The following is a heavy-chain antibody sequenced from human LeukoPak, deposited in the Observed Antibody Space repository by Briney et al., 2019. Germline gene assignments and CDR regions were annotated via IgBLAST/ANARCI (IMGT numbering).Heavy chain of an antibody. CDR1: GFTFSIYW. V-gene: IGHV3-7*01. D-gene: IGHD6-13*01. J-gene: IGHJ4*02. CDR3: ARGAGRQQLEQNY. Sequence: GGSLRLSCVASGFTFSIYWMSWVRQAPGRGPEWVAIIKEDGSVIWDVESVGGRFTISRDNAKNSLYLQMNSLRAEDTAVYYCARGAGRQQLEQNYWGQGNLVTVSS. CDR2: IKEDGSVI.